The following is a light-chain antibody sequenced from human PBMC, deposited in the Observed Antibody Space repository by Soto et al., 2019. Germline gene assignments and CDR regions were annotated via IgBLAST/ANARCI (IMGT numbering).Light chain of an antibody. CDR1: SSNIGTNP. Sequence: QSVLTQPPSASGTPGQRVAISCSGGSSNIGTNPVNWYLHLPGTAPKLLIYSDNQRPSGVPDRFSGSKSGTSASLTISGLPSEYAADYCCLAWDASIYGTVFGGGTKLTVL. V-gene: IGLV1-44*01. J-gene: IGLJ2*01. CDR3: LAWDASIYGTV. CDR2: SDN.